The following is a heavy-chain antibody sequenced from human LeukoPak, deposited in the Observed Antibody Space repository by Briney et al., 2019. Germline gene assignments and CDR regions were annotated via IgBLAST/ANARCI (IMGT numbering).Heavy chain of an antibody. J-gene: IGHJ4*02. Sequence: ASVTVSCKASGYTFTSYGISWVRQAPGQGLEWMGWISAYNGNTNYAQKLQGRVTMTTDTSTSTAYMELRSLRSDDTAVYYCARIDRITIIVVVNALDYRGQGTLVTVTS. CDR1: GYTFTSYG. D-gene: IGHD3-22*01. V-gene: IGHV1-18*01. CDR2: ISAYNGNT. CDR3: ARIDRITIIVVVNALDY.